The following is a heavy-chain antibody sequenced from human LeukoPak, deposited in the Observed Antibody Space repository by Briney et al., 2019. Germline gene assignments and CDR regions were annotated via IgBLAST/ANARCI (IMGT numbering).Heavy chain of an antibody. CDR1: GFTFSTYA. CDR2: IGGGGPTT. D-gene: IGHD6-19*01. CDR3: ARGFLGGTDQYFDS. J-gene: IGHJ4*02. V-gene: IGHV3-23*01. Sequence: GGSLRLSCAASGFTFSTYAMDWVRQAPAKGLEWVSTIGGGGPTTDYADSVKDRFTISRDNSKNTLYLQMNSLRAEDTAVYFCARGFLGGTDQYFDSWDQGTLVTVSS.